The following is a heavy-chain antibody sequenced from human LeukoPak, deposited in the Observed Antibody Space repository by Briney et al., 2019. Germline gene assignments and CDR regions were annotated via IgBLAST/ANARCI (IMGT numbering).Heavy chain of an antibody. V-gene: IGHV3-23*01. CDR1: GFSVSSYA. D-gene: IGHD2-15*01. Sequence: GGSLRLSCAASGFSVSSYAMSWVRKAPGTGRDPVSASSGSRGSTYYADSVKVRYTITRDHSKNMLDLEMHSLRAEDTAVYYCAKPPLGYCSGGSCYPRMLWGQGTRVTVSS. CDR3: AKPPLGYCSGGSCYPRML. CDR2: SSGSRGST. J-gene: IGHJ4*02.